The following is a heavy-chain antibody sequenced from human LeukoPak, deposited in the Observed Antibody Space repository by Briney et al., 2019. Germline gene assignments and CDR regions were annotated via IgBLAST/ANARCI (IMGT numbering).Heavy chain of an antibody. J-gene: IGHJ4*02. CDR1: GFTFSSYS. Sequence: GGSLRLSCAASGFTFSSYSMNWVRQAPGKGLEWVSSISSSSSYIYYADSVKGRFSISRDNAENSLYLQMNSLRAEDTAVYYCARVRTRRGGEFDYWGQGTLVTVSS. CDR2: ISSSSSYI. V-gene: IGHV3-21*01. CDR3: ARVRTRRGGEFDY. D-gene: IGHD1-14*01.